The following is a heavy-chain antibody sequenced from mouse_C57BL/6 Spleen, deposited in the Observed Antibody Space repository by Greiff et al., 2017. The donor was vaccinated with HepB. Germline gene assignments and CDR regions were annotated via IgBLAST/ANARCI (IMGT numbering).Heavy chain of an antibody. CDR1: GYTFTDYY. CDR3: AVPYYYGSQYYFDY. D-gene: IGHD1-1*01. CDR2: IFPGSGST. J-gene: IGHJ2*01. Sequence: QVQLQQSGPELVKPGASVKISCKASGYTFTDYYINWVKQRPGQGLEWIGWIFPGSGSTYYNEKFKGKATLTVDKSSSTAYMLLSSLTSEDSAVYFCAVPYYYGSQYYFDYWGQGTTLTVSS. V-gene: IGHV1-75*01.